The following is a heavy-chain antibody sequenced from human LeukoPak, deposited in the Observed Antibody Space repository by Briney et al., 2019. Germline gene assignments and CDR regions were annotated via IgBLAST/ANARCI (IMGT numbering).Heavy chain of an antibody. CDR2: ISSSSSYI. CDR3: AREGPWAFDI. V-gene: IGHV3-21*01. J-gene: IGHJ3*02. Sequence: GRSLRLSCAASGFTFSSYSMNWVRQAPGKGLEWVSSISSSSSYIYYADSVKGRFTISRDNAKNSLYLQMNSLRAEDTAVYYCAREGPWAFDIWGQGTMVTVSS. CDR1: GFTFSSYS.